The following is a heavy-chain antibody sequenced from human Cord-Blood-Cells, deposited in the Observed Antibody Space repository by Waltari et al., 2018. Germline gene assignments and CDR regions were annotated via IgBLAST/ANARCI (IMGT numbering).Heavy chain of an antibody. CDR3: ARGVWSGYYTM. Sequence: QVQLQESGPGLVKPSETLSLTCTVSGYSISSGYYWGWIRQPPGKGLEWIGSIYHSGSTYYNPSLKSRVTISVDTSKNQFSLKLSSVTAADTAVYYCARGVWSGYYTMWGQGTLVTFSS. CDR2: IYHSGST. CDR1: GYSISSGYY. D-gene: IGHD3-3*01. J-gene: IGHJ4*02. V-gene: IGHV4-38-2*02.